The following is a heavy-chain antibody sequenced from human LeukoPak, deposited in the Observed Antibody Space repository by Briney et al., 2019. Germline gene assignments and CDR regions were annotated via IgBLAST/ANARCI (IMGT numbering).Heavy chain of an antibody. Sequence: SEALSLTCAVYVGSFSGYYWSWIRQPPGKGLEWIGEINHSGSTNYNSSLKSRVTISVDTSKNQFSLKLSSVTAADTAVYYCARGYYGSGSHCCHMDVWGKGTTITVS. CDR2: INHSGST. D-gene: IGHD3-10*01. CDR1: VGSFSGYY. CDR3: ARGYYGSGSHCCHMDV. V-gene: IGHV4-34*01. J-gene: IGHJ6*03.